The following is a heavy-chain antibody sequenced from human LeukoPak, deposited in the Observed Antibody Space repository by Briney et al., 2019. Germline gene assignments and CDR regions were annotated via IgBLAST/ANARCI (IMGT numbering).Heavy chain of an antibody. Sequence: GGSLRLSCAASGFTFSSYGMHWVRQAPGKGLEWVAFIRHDGSNKYYADSVKGRFTISRDNSKNTLYLQMNSLRAEDTAVYYCAKDAPRIAAVSYYYYYYGMDVWGQGTTVTVSS. V-gene: IGHV3-30*02. CDR3: AKDAPRIAAVSYYYYYYGMDV. CDR1: GFTFSSYG. D-gene: IGHD6-13*01. J-gene: IGHJ6*02. CDR2: IRHDGSNK.